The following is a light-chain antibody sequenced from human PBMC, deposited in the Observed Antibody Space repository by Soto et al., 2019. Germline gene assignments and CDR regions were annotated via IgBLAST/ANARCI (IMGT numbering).Light chain of an antibody. V-gene: IGKV3-20*01. CDR1: QSVSSSY. J-gene: IGKJ5*01. CDR3: QQYGSSPL. CDR2: GAS. Sequence: EIVLKQSPGTPFFSPGEKATLSCRASQSVSSSYLAWYQQKPGQAPRLLIYGASSRATGIPDRFSGSGSGTDFTLTISRLEPEDFAVYYCQQYGSSPLFGQGTRLEIK.